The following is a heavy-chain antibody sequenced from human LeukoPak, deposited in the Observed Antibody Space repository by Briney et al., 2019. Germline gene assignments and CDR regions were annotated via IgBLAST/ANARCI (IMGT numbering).Heavy chain of an antibody. Sequence: SETLSLTCAVSGYSISSGYYCCWIRQPPGKGLEWIGYIYHSGSTYYNPSLKGRVTISVDRSKIQFSLKLSSVTDADTAVYYCARGAPHFDYWGQGTLVTVSS. J-gene: IGHJ4*02. CDR3: ARGAPHFDY. CDR2: IYHSGST. CDR1: GYSISSGYY. V-gene: IGHV4-30-2*01.